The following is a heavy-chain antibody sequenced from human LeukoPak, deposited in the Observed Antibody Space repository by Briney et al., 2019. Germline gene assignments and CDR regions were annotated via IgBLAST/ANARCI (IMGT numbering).Heavy chain of an antibody. V-gene: IGHV3-30*18. D-gene: IGHD1-26*01. CDR2: ISYDGSNE. CDR3: AKNLVNSGSYGMDV. CDR1: GFSFSSYD. J-gene: IGHJ6*02. Sequence: GGSLRLSCAASGFSFSSYDMHWVRQAPGKGLEWAAVISYDGSNEYYADSVKGRFTTSRDNSKNTLYLQMNSLRAEDTAVYSCAKNLVNSGSYGMDVWGQGTTVTVSS.